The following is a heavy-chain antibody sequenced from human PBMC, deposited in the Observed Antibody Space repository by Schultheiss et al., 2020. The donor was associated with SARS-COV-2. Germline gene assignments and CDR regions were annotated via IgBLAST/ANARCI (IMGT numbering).Heavy chain of an antibody. D-gene: IGHD2-21*01. CDR3: ARGGRAVVIAIRRVGLWFDP. CDR2: IYYSGST. V-gene: IGHV4-61*05. Sequence: SETLSLTCTVSGGSISSSSYYWGWIRQPPGKGLEWIGYIYYSGSTNYNPSLKSRVTISVDTSKNQFSLKLSSVTAADTAVYYCARGGRAVVIAIRRVGLWFDPWGQGTLVTVSS. J-gene: IGHJ5*02. CDR1: GGSISSSSYY.